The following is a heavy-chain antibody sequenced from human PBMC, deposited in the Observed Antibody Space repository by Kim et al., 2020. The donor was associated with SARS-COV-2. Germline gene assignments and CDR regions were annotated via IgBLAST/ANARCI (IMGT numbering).Heavy chain of an antibody. CDR2: IIPIFGTA. CDR1: GGTFSSYA. J-gene: IGHJ3*02. CDR3: ARDRMASGERGWEPLAFDI. Sequence: SVKVSCKASGGTFSSYAISWVRQAPGQGLEWMGGIIPIFGTANYAQKFQGRVTITADESTSTAYMELSSLRSEDTAVYYCARDRMASGERGWEPLAFDIWGQGTMVTVSS. D-gene: IGHD1-26*01. V-gene: IGHV1-69*13.